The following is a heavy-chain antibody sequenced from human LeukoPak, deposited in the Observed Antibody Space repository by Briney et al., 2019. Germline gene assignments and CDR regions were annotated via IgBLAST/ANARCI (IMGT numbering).Heavy chain of an antibody. CDR2: IWPADFTT. J-gene: IGHJ4*02. D-gene: IGHD4/OR15-4a*01. Sequence: GESLKISCHGSGYTFNNYWIGWVRQVPGKGLEWVGIIWPADFTTRYSPSFQGQVTNSVDKSISTAYLQWGSLEASDTAMYYCARPEYGACDYWGQGTLVTVSS. CDR3: ARPEYGACDY. CDR1: GYTFNNYW. V-gene: IGHV5-51*01.